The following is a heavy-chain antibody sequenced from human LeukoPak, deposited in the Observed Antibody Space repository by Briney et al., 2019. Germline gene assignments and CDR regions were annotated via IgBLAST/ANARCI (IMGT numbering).Heavy chain of an antibody. CDR1: GFTFSSYS. D-gene: IGHD1/OR15-1a*01. CDR3: AREGPINNGDLDY. Sequence: GGSLRLSCAASGFTFSSYSMNWVRQAPGKGLEWVSSISSSGSYIFHADSVKGRFTISRDNAKNSLYLQMNSLRAEDTAVYYCAREGPINNGDLDYWGQGTLATVSS. CDR2: ISSSGSYI. J-gene: IGHJ4*02. V-gene: IGHV3-21*01.